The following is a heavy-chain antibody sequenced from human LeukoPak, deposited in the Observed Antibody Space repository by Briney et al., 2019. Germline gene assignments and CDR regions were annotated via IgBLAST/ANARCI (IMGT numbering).Heavy chain of an antibody. J-gene: IGHJ4*02. D-gene: IGHD1-14*01. V-gene: IGHV4-39*01. CDR3: ARAPYTRILAY. Sequence: PETPSLTCTVSGVSISSSNSYWGWIRQPPGKGLEWIGSIYYSGNTYYNASLKSQVSISIDTSKNQFSLRLTSVTAADTAVYYCARAPYTRILAYWGQGTLVTVSS. CDR1: GVSISSSNSY. CDR2: IYYSGNT.